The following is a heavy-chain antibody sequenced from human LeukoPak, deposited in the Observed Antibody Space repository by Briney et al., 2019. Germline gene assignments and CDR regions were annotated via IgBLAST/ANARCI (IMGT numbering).Heavy chain of an antibody. CDR1: GYTFISYA. D-gene: IGHD5-18*01. CDR3: ARDAAMALLDY. V-gene: IGHV1-3*01. Sequence: ASVKVSCKASGYTFISYAMYWVRRAPGQRLEWMGWINAGNGDTKYSQKFQGRVTITRDTSASTAYMELGSLRSEDTAVYYCARDAAMALLDYWGQGTLVTVSS. CDR2: INAGNGDT. J-gene: IGHJ4*02.